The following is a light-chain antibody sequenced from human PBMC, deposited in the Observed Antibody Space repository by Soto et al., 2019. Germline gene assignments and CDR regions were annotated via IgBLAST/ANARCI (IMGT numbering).Light chain of an antibody. CDR1: SSDVGGYNY. Sequence: QSALTQHASVSGSPGQSTTISCTGTSSDVGGYNYVSWYQQHPGKAPKLMIYDVSNRPSGVSNRFSGSKSGNTASLTISGLQAEDEADYYCSSYTSSSTQVFGTGTKVTVL. V-gene: IGLV2-14*01. CDR2: DVS. J-gene: IGLJ1*01. CDR3: SSYTSSSTQV.